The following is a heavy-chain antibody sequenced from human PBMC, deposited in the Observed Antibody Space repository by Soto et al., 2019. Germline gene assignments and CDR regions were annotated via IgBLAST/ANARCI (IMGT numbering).Heavy chain of an antibody. CDR1: GGSISSGGYY. V-gene: IGHV4-31*03. Sequence: SETLSLTCTVSGGSISSGGYYWSWIRQHPGKGLEWIGYIYYSGSTYYNPSLKSRVTISVDTSKNQFSLKLSSVTAADTAVYYCARVVDSKLRYFDRNWFDPWGQGTLVTVSS. CDR3: ARVVDSKLRYFDRNWFDP. J-gene: IGHJ5*02. D-gene: IGHD3-9*01. CDR2: IYYSGST.